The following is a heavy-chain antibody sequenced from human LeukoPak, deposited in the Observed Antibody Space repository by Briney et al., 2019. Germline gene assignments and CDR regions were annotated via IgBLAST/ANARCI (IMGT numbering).Heavy chain of an antibody. CDR3: ARLKRGVVVAATLDY. Sequence: GVSVKVSCKASGYTFTGYYMHWVRQAPGQGLEWMGWINPNSGGTNYAQKFQGRVTMTRDTSISTAYMELSRLRSDDTAVYYCARLKRGVVVAATLDYWGQGTLVTVSS. V-gene: IGHV1-2*02. J-gene: IGHJ4*02. CDR2: INPNSGGT. D-gene: IGHD2-15*01. CDR1: GYTFTGYY.